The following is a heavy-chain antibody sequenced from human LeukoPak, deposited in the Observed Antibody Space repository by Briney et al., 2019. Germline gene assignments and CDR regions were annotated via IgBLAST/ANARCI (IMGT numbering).Heavy chain of an antibody. CDR2: IYYSGTT. CDR1: GGSISPLY. J-gene: IGHJ4*02. CDR3: ARGGVAANYYFES. V-gene: IGHV4-59*11. Sequence: SETLSLTCTVSGGSISPLYWSWIRQPPGKGLEFIGYIYYSGTTNYNPSLKSRVTLSVDTSKNQFSLKLSSVTAADTAVYYCARGGVAANYYFESWCTGTLVSV. D-gene: IGHD6-13*01.